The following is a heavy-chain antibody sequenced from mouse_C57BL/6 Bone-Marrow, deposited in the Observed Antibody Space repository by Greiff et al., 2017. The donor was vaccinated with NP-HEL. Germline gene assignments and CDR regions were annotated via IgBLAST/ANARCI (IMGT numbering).Heavy chain of an antibody. CDR1: GFNIKDDY. CDR3: TTHYRAWFAY. V-gene: IGHV14-4*01. CDR2: IDPENGDT. J-gene: IGHJ3*01. Sequence: VQLKQSGAELVRPGASVKLSCTASGFNIKDDYMHWVKQRPEQGLEWIGWIDPENGDTEYASKFQGKATITADTSSNTAYLQLSSLTSEDTAVYYCTTHYRAWFAYWGQGTLVTVSA. D-gene: IGHD2-14*01.